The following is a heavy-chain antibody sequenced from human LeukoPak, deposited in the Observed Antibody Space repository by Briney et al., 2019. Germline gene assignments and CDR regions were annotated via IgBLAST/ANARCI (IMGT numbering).Heavy chain of an antibody. D-gene: IGHD6-19*01. Sequence: SVKVSCKASGGTFSSYAISWVRQAPGQGLEWMGRIIPILGIANYAQKFQGRVTITADKSTSTAYMELSSLRSEDTAVYYCARSSERRVAGTSSYYYYGMAVWGQGTTVTVSS. CDR1: GGTFSSYA. J-gene: IGHJ6*02. V-gene: IGHV1-69*04. CDR3: ARSSERRVAGTSSYYYYGMAV. CDR2: IIPILGIA.